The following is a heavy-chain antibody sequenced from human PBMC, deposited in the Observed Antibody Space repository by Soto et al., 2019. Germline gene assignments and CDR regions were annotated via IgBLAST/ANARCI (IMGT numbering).Heavy chain of an antibody. D-gene: IGHD6-13*01. Sequence: GASVKVSCKASGYTLNSYGISWVRQAPGQGLEWMGWISAYNGNTNYAQKFQGRVTITKDTSASTAYMELSSLRSEDTAVYYCARDVAAAAPWGQGTLVTVSS. V-gene: IGHV1-18*01. CDR1: GYTLNSYG. CDR3: ARDVAAAAP. J-gene: IGHJ5*02. CDR2: ISAYNGNT.